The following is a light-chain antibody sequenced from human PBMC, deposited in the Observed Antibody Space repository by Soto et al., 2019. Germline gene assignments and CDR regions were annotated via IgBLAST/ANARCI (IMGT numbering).Light chain of an antibody. V-gene: IGKV1-8*01. Sequence: AIRMTQSPSSFSASTGDRVTITCRASQGIGSYLAWYQQKPGKAPKLPIYAASTLQSGVPSRFSGSGSGTDFTLTISCLQSEDFATYYCQQCKDWPLTFGGGTKVDI. CDR2: AAS. J-gene: IGKJ4*01. CDR3: QQCKDWPLT. CDR1: QGIGSY.